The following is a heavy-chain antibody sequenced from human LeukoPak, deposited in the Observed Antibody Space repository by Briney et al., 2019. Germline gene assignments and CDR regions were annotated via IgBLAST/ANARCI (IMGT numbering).Heavy chain of an antibody. J-gene: IGHJ3*02. V-gene: IGHV4-59*01. CDR2: IYYSGCT. CDR1: GGSISSYY. D-gene: IGHD6-13*01. CDR3: ARGGIDSRSSWYVAFDI. Sequence: SEALSLTCTVSGGSISSYYWSWIRQPPGKGLAWIGYIYYSGCTNYIPPLQSRVTISVDTSKNQFSLKLSSVTAADTAVYYCARGGIDSRSSWYVAFDIWGQGTMVTVSS.